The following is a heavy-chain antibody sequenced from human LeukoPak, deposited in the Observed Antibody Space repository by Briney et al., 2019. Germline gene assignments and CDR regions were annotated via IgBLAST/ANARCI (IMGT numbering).Heavy chain of an antibody. D-gene: IGHD4-23*01. Sequence: GGSLRLSCAASGFTFSSYTMSWVRQAPGKGLEWVSAISGSGGSTYYADSVKGRFTISRDNSKNTLYLQMNSLRAEDTAVYYCAKSRSGNTDGFDIWGQGTMVTVSS. CDR1: GFTFSSYT. V-gene: IGHV3-23*01. J-gene: IGHJ3*02. CDR2: ISGSGGST. CDR3: AKSRSGNTDGFDI.